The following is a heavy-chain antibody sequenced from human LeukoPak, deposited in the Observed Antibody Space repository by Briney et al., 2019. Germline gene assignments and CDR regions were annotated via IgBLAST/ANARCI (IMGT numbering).Heavy chain of an antibody. CDR2: IYHSGST. CDR3: ARHYDYYDSPGY. D-gene: IGHD3-22*01. V-gene: IGHV4-38-2*02. CDR1: GYSISSGYY. Sequence: SETLSLTCTVSGYSISSGYYWGWIRQPPGKGLEWIGSIYHSGSTYYNPSLKSRVTISVDTSKNQFSLKLSSVTAADTAVYYCARHYDYYDSPGYWGQGTLVTVSS. J-gene: IGHJ4*02.